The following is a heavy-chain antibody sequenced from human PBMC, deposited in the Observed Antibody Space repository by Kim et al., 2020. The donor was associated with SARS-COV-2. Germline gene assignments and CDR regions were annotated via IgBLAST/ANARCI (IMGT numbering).Heavy chain of an antibody. Sequence: GGSLRLSCAASGFTFSSYAMSWVRQAPGKGLEWVSAISGSGGSTYYADSVKGRFTISRDNSKNTLYLQMNSLRAEDTAVYYCAKSLSSWNYDSSGPVLRGHYGMDVWGQGTTVTVSS. CDR2: ISGSGGST. D-gene: IGHD3-22*01. J-gene: IGHJ6*02. V-gene: IGHV3-23*01. CDR1: GFTFSSYA. CDR3: AKSLSSWNYDSSGPVLRGHYGMDV.